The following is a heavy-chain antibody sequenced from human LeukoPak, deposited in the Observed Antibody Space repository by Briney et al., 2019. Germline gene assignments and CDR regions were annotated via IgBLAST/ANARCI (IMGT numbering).Heavy chain of an antibody. Sequence: SETLSLTCTISGDSISSSDYYWSWIRQPAGKGLEWIGRVYNTGNTMYNPSLKSRVTMSIDTSKNQFSLKLTSVTAADTALYYCARGGTIFTFLDSWGRGTLVTVSS. CDR1: GDSISSSDYY. V-gene: IGHV4-61*02. J-gene: IGHJ4*02. CDR3: ARGGTIFTFLDS. D-gene: IGHD2/OR15-2a*01. CDR2: VYNTGNT.